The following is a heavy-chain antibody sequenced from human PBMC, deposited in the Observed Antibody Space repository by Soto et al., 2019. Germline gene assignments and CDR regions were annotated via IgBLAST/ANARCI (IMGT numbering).Heavy chain of an antibody. CDR1: GFTFSSYG. CDR2: IWYDGSNK. CDR3: ARGPGQLWRPIDY. D-gene: IGHD5-18*01. V-gene: IGHV3-33*01. J-gene: IGHJ4*02. Sequence: QVQLVESGGGVVQPGRSLRLSCAASGFTFSSYGMHWVRQAPGKGLEWVAVIWYDGSNKYYADSVKGRFTISRDNSKNTLYLQMNSLRAEDTAVYYCARGPGQLWRPIDYWGQGTLVTVSS.